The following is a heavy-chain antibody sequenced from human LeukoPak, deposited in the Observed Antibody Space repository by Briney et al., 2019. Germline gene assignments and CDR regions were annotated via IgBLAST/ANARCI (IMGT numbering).Heavy chain of an antibody. D-gene: IGHD6-19*01. J-gene: IGHJ3*02. CDR3: ARVLNLSSGWYGAFDAFDI. CDR1: GFTFSSYE. CDR2: ISSSGSTI. V-gene: IGHV3-48*03. Sequence: GGSLRLSCAASGFTFSSYEMTWVRQAPGKGLEWVSYISSSGSTIYYADSVKGRFTISRDNAKNSLYLQMNSLRAEDTAVYYCARVLNLSSGWYGAFDAFDIWGQGTMVTGSS.